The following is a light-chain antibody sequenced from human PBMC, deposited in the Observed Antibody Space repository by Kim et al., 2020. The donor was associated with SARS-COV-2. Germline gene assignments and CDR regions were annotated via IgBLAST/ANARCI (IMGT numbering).Light chain of an antibody. CDR2: TTS. CDR3: QQLYAYAS. Sequence: IQLTQSPSSLSASVGDRVTITCRASQGINNHLAWYQQKPGKAPKLLIYTTSTLQSGVPSRFSGSGSGTDFTLTISSLQPEDFATYYCQQLYAYASFGGGTKVDIK. V-gene: IGKV1-9*01. J-gene: IGKJ4*01. CDR1: QGINNH.